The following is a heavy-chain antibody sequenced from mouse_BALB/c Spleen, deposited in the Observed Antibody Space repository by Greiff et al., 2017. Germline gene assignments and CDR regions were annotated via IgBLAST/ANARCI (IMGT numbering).Heavy chain of an antibody. Sequence: EVKLVESGGGLVKLGGSLKLSCAASGFTFSSYYMSWVRQTPEKRLELVAAINSNGGSTYYPDTVKGRFTISRDNAKNTLYLQMSSLKSEDTALYYCARRYDYAYAMDYWGQGTSVTVSS. CDR2: INSNGGST. V-gene: IGHV5-6-2*01. CDR1: GFTFSSYY. J-gene: IGHJ4*01. D-gene: IGHD2-4*01. CDR3: ARRYDYAYAMDY.